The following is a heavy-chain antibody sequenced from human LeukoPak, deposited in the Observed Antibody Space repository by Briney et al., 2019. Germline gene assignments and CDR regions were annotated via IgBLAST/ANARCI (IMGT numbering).Heavy chain of an antibody. CDR3: AKEIVRECCRRFDP. D-gene: IGHD2-15*01. Sequence: GGSLRLSCTASGFTFSDYAMNWIRQAPGKGLEWVSTISHSAHGIFYTDSVKGRFTISRDNSNDTVYLQMNSLRAEDTAVYYCAKEIVRECCRRFDPWGQGTLVTVSS. CDR2: ISHSAHGI. V-gene: IGHV3-23*01. J-gene: IGHJ5*02. CDR1: GFTFSDYA.